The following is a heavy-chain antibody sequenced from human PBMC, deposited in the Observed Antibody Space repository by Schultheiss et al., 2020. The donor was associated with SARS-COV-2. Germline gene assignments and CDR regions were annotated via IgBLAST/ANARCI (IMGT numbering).Heavy chain of an antibody. V-gene: IGHV3-15*01. D-gene: IGHD2-15*01. CDR2: IKSKTDGGTT. CDR1: GFTFINAW. J-gene: IGHJ6*02. Sequence: GESLKISCAASGFTFINAWMSWVRQAPGKGLEWVGRIKSKTDGGTTDYAAPVKGRFTISRDNSRNTLYLQMNSLRAEDTAVYYCAREGVVGAVTGLDVWGQGTTVTVSS. CDR3: AREGVVGAVTGLDV.